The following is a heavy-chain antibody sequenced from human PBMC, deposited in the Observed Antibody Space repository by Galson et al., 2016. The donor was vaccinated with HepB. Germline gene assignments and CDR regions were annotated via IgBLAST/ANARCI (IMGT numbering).Heavy chain of an antibody. V-gene: IGHV3-23*01. CDR1: GFTFSSYA. J-gene: IGHJ4*02. Sequence: SLRLSCAASGFTFSSYAMSWVRQAPGKGLEWVSVISNSGGSTYYADSVKGRFTISRDNSKNTLYLQMNSLRAEDTAVYYCAGGYYGSGSYYAYRGQGTLVTVSS. CDR2: ISNSGGST. CDR3: AGGYYGSGSYYAY. D-gene: IGHD3-10*01.